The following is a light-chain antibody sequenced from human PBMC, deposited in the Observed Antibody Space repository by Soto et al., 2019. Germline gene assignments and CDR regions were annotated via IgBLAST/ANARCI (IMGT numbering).Light chain of an antibody. Sequence: EVVLTQSPGTLSLSPGERATLSCRASQSVSSSDLAWYQQKPGQAPRLLISGASSRATGIPDRFSGSGSGTDFTLTISSLEPEDFAVFYCQQYGTSPPTFGQGTKVEI. CDR3: QQYGTSPPT. CDR2: GAS. CDR1: QSVSSSD. J-gene: IGKJ1*01. V-gene: IGKV3-20*01.